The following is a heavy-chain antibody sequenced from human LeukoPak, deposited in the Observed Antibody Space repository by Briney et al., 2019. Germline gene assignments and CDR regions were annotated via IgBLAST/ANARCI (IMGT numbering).Heavy chain of an antibody. V-gene: IGHV6-1*01. J-gene: IGHJ3*01. D-gene: IGHD3-10*01. CDR1: GDSVSSGSGG. Sequence: SQTLSLTCDISGDSVSSGSGGWNWIRQSPSRGLEWLGRIYYRSQWYNDDAVSVKRRISINPDTAKNQFSLHLNSVTPDDTALYYCARGGLVRGSLNSLTGFDFWGQGTMVTVSS. CDR2: IYYRSQWYN. CDR3: ARGGLVRGSLNSLTGFDF.